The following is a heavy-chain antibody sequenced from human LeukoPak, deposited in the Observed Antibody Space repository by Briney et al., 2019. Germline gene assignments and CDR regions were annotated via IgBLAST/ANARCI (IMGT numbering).Heavy chain of an antibody. V-gene: IGHV4-59*01. Sequence: RSSETLSLTCTVSGGSISSYYWSWIRQPPGKGLEWIGYIYYSGSTNYNPSLKSRVTISVDTSKNQFSLKLSSVTAADTAVYYCARGVVLWFGESIPFDYWGQGTLVTVSS. CDR2: IYYSGST. CDR1: GGSISSYY. D-gene: IGHD3-10*01. J-gene: IGHJ4*02. CDR3: ARGVVLWFGESIPFDY.